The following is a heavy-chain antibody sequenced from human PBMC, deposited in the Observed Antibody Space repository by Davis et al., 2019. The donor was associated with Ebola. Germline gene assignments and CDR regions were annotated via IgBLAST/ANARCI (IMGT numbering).Heavy chain of an antibody. V-gene: IGHV4-59*12. Sequence: MPGGSLRLSCNVSGGSISFYYWNWIRQAPGKGLEWIGDIFYNGITNYNPSLKSRLTISLDTSKSHFSLKLGSVTAADTALYYCARITIFGVAANAFDIWGQGTMVTVSS. D-gene: IGHD3-3*01. CDR3: ARITIFGVAANAFDI. CDR2: IFYNGIT. CDR1: GGSISFYY. J-gene: IGHJ3*02.